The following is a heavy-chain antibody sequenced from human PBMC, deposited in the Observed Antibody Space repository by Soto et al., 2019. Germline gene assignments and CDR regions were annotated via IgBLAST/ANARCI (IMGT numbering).Heavy chain of an antibody. CDR2: IRSKTNSYAT. J-gene: IGHJ4*02. CDR1: GFTFGGSA. Sequence: GGSLRLSCAASGFTFGGSAMHWVRQASGKGLEWVGHIRSKTNSYATAYAESVKGRFTISRDDSMNTAYLQMNSLKTEDTAVYFCTRQTDAVQWLVVPTDYNFDYWGQGTLVTVSS. D-gene: IGHD6-19*01. V-gene: IGHV3-73*01. CDR3: TRQTDAVQWLVVPTDYNFDY.